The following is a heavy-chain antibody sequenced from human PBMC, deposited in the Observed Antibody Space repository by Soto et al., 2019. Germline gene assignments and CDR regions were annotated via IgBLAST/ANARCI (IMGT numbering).Heavy chain of an antibody. Sequence: SETLSLTPRVSGAYISDFSWSWIRQPAGKGLEWIGRITINGNTEKNPSFKSRGTMSIDTSRNQCTMSLQSVNAADTALYYCARETGENWIYEAHWGPGTLVTVSS. CDR2: ITINGNT. J-gene: IGHJ1*01. V-gene: IGHV4-4*07. CDR3: ARETGENWIYEAH. CDR1: GAYISDFS. D-gene: IGHD1-7*01.